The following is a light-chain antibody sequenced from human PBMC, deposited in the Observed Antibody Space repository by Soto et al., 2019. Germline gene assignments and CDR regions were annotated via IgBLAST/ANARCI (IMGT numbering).Light chain of an antibody. Sequence: QSVLTQPASVSGSPGQSITISCTGTSSDVGLYDYVSWYQQHPGKAPQLMIYAVSNRPSGVSNRFSASKSGNTASLFISGLQAEEEADYYCSSYTSDSSYDFGSGTKVTVL. CDR3: SSYTSDSSYD. CDR2: AVS. V-gene: IGLV2-14*01. CDR1: SSDVGLYDY. J-gene: IGLJ1*01.